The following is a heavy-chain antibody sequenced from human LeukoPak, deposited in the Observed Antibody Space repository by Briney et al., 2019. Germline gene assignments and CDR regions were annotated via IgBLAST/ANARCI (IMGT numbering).Heavy chain of an antibody. CDR1: GYSFTNYW. Sequence: GESLKISCKGSGYSFTNYWIGWGLQMPGKGLEWSGIIYPGYSDTRYSPSFQGQVTISADKSISTAYLQWSSLKASDTALYYCASPATVVTPPYYFDYWGQGTLVTVSS. V-gene: IGHV5-51*01. D-gene: IGHD4-23*01. CDR3: ASPATVVTPPYYFDY. CDR2: IYPGYSDT. J-gene: IGHJ4*02.